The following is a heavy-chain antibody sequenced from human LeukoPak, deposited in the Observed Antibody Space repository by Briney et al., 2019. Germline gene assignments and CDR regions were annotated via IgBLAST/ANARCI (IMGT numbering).Heavy chain of an antibody. D-gene: IGHD3-22*01. CDR2: ISNNGGYT. Sequence: GGSLRLSCAASGFTFSSSAMSWVRQAPGKGLEWVSAISNNGGYTYYADSVQGRFTISRDNSKSTLCLQMNSLRDEDTAVYYCAKHRFESGGYHSTDWVQGTLVTVSS. CDR3: AKHRFESGGYHSTD. J-gene: IGHJ4*02. CDR1: GFTFSSSA. V-gene: IGHV3-23*01.